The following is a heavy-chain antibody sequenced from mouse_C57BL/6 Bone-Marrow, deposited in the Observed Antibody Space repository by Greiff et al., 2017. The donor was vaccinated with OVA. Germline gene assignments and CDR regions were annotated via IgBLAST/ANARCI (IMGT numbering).Heavy chain of an antibody. CDR3: VLLPYFDY. CDR1: GYTFTSYW. J-gene: IGHJ2*01. Sequence: QVQLQQPGAELVKPGASVKLSCKASGYTFTSYWMQWVKQRPGQGLEWIGEIDPSDSYTNYNQKFKGKATLTVDTSSSTAYMQLSSLTSEDSAVYYCVLLPYFDYWGQGTTLTVSS. CDR2: IDPSDSYT. D-gene: IGHD1-1*01. V-gene: IGHV1-50*01.